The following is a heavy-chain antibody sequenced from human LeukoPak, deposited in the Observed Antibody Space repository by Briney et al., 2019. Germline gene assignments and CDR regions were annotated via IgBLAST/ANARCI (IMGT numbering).Heavy chain of an antibody. D-gene: IGHD6-19*01. J-gene: IGHJ4*02. V-gene: IGHV1-24*01. CDR1: GYTLTELS. CDR2: FDPEDGET. Sequence: ASVKVSCKVSGYTLTELSMHWVRQAPGKGLEWMGGFDPEDGETIYAQKFQCRVTMTEDTSTDTAYMELSSLRSEDTAVYYCAASRPLPQWLESDYWGQGTLVTVSS. CDR3: AASRPLPQWLESDY.